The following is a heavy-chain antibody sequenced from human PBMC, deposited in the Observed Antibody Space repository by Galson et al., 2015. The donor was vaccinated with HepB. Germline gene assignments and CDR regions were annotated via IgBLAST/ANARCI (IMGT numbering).Heavy chain of an antibody. J-gene: IGHJ5*02. Sequence: SLRLSCAASGFTFSSHDMSWVRQAPGKGLEWVSTISSSGVYIYYADSVRGRFTISRDNSRNILYLQMNSLRAGDSAVYHCATRVQLWAWGQGTLVTVSS. D-gene: IGHD3-10*01. CDR1: GFTFSSHD. V-gene: IGHV3-23*01. CDR3: ATRVQLWA. CDR2: ISSSGVYI.